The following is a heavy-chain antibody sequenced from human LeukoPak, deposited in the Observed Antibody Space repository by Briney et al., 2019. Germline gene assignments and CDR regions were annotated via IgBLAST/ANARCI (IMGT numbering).Heavy chain of an antibody. J-gene: IGHJ4*02. Sequence: SETLSLTCTVSGASISSYNWSWIRQPPGKGLEWVASRHYRGTTNYNPSLESRVTISVDTSRKQFSLKLSSVTAADTAVYYCARGPLVGATNFDYWGQGTLVTVSS. D-gene: IGHD1-26*01. CDR3: ARGPLVGATNFDY. CDR1: GASISSYN. CDR2: RHYRGTT. V-gene: IGHV4-59*01.